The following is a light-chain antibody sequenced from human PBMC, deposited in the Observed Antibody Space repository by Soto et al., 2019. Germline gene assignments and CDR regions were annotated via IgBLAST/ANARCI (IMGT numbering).Light chain of an antibody. CDR1: QSISTY. CDR2: KAS. J-gene: IGKJ1*01. V-gene: IGKV1-5*03. CDR3: QQYNSYRWT. Sequence: DIQLTQSHSTLSASVGERVTLTCLASQSISTYLAWYQQKPGKAPKLLIYKASSLESGVPSRFSGSGSGTEFTLTISSLQPDDFATYYCQQYNSYRWTFGLGTKVDIK.